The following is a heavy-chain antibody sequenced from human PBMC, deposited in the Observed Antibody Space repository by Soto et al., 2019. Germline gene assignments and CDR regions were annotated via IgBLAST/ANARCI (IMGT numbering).Heavy chain of an antibody. CDR2: IWSDGSNE. CDR3: ARERTFGDNKHTDMDV. D-gene: IGHD3-10*01. Sequence: QVQLVASGGGVVQPGRSLRLSCAASEFTFSRHGMHWVRQAPGKGLQRVGVIWSDGSNEVYADSVKGRFIISRDNSKNILYLQMNSLRAEDTAVYYCARERTFGDNKHTDMDVWGTGITVTVSS. J-gene: IGHJ6*03. CDR1: EFTFSRHG. V-gene: IGHV3-33*01.